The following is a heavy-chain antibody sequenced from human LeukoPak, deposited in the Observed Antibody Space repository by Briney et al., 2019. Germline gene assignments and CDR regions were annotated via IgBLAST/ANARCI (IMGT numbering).Heavy chain of an antibody. D-gene: IGHD6-19*01. J-gene: IGHJ4*02. Sequence: PGGPLRLSCAASGFTFSSYAMSWVRKAPGKGLEWVSAISGSGGSTYYADSVKGRFTISRDNSKNTLYLQMNSLRAEDTAVYYCAKDRGWYFDYWGQGTLVTVSS. CDR2: ISGSGGST. CDR3: AKDRGWYFDY. CDR1: GFTFSSYA. V-gene: IGHV3-23*01.